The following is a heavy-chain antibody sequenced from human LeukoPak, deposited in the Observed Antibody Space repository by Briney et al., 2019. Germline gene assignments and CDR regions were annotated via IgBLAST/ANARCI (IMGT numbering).Heavy chain of an antibody. CDR3: ANGNRCTSPNCLGYYYFYMDV. V-gene: IGHV3-23*01. Sequence: GGSLRLSCAASGFTFSSYAMNWVRHAPGRGLEWVSGFSVSGGTTFYADSMKGRFTISRDNSKHTLYLQMNSLRDDDTAVYYCANGNRCTSPNCLGYYYFYMDVWGKGTTVTVSS. J-gene: IGHJ6*03. CDR2: FSVSGGTT. CDR1: GFTFSSYA. D-gene: IGHD2-8*01.